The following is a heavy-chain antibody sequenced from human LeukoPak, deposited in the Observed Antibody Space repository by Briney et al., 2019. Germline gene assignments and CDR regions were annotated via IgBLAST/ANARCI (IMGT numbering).Heavy chain of an antibody. CDR3: AREGFFRWFDP. J-gene: IGHJ5*02. V-gene: IGHV4-59*01. D-gene: IGHD3-3*01. CDR2: IYYSGST. CDR1: GGSFSGYY. Sequence: SETLSLTCAVYGGSFSGYYWSWIRQPPGKGLEWIGYIYYSGSTNYNPSLKSRVTISVDTSKNQFSLKLSSVTAADTAVYYCAREGFFRWFDPWGQGTLVTVSS.